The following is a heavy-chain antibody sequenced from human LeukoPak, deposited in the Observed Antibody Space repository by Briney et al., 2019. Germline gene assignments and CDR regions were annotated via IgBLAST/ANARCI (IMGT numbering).Heavy chain of an antibody. Sequence: PSETLSFTCAVYGGSFSGYYWSWLRQPPGKGLEWIGEINHSGSTNYNPSLKSRVTISVDTSKNQFSLKLSSVTAADTAVYYCARNPITGTTDYWGQGTLVTVSS. CDR3: ARNPITGTTDY. V-gene: IGHV4-34*01. CDR1: GGSFSGYY. CDR2: INHSGST. D-gene: IGHD1-20*01. J-gene: IGHJ4*02.